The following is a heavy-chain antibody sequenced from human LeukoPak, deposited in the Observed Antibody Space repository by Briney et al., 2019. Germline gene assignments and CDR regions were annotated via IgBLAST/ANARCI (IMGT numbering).Heavy chain of an antibody. Sequence: ASVKVSCQASGYTFTSYAMNWVRQAPGQGLEWMGWINTNTGNPTYAQGFTGRFVFSLHTSVSTAYLQISSLRAEDTAVYYCARDAYGSWFVGYSDYIVVLGKGNTVTVSS. V-gene: IGHV7-4-1*02. CDR2: INTNTGNP. CDR1: GYTFTSYA. J-gene: IGHJ6*03. D-gene: IGHD6-13*01. CDR3: ARDAYGSWFVGYSDYIVV.